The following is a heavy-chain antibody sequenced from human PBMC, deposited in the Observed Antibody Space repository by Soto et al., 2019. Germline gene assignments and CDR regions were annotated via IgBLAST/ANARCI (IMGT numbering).Heavy chain of an antibody. D-gene: IGHD2-2*01. CDR2: INAGNGNT. J-gene: IGHJ6*03. Sequence: QVQLVQSGAEVKKPGASVKVSCKASGYTFTSYAMHWVRQAPGQRLEWMGWINAGNGNTKYSQKFQGRVTITRDTSASTAYMELSSLRSEDTAVYYCASCSTSRFRDYYYMDVWGKGTTVTVSS. V-gene: IGHV1-3*01. CDR1: GYTFTSYA. CDR3: ASCSTSRFRDYYYMDV.